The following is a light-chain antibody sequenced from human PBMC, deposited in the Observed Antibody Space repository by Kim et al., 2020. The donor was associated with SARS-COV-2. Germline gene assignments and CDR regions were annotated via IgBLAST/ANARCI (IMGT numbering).Light chain of an antibody. Sequence: DIQMTQSPSTLSASVGDRVTITCRASQRIRNWLGWYQQKPGKAPKLLIYKASTLESGVPSRFGGSGSGTEFTLTINSLQPDDFATYYSQQYYSYRTFGQGTKVDIK. CDR2: KAS. CDR3: QQYYSYRT. V-gene: IGKV1-5*03. CDR1: QRIRNW. J-gene: IGKJ1*01.